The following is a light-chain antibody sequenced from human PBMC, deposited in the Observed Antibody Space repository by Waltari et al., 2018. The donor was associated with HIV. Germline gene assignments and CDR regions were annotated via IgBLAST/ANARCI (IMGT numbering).Light chain of an antibody. Sequence: QSALTQPRSVSGSPGHSVTISCTGTSRDIGIYKYVSWYQQHPGKAPKLLISDVTRRPSGVPDRFSGSKSGNTASLTISGLQADDEADYYCCSYAGNFIYVFGTGTKVTVL. V-gene: IGLV2-11*01. CDR2: DVT. CDR1: SRDIGIYKY. J-gene: IGLJ1*01. CDR3: CSYAGNFIYV.